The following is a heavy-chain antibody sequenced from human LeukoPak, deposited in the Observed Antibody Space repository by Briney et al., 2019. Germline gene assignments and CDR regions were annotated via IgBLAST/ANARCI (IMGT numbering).Heavy chain of an antibody. J-gene: IGHJ6*03. Sequence: SVKVSCKASGGTFSSYAISWVRQAPGQGLEWMGGIIPIFGTANYAQKFQGRVTITADKSTSTAYMELSSLRSEDTAVYYCACGDPWGIAVAGTGYYMDVWGKGTTVTVSS. V-gene: IGHV1-69*06. CDR2: IIPIFGTA. CDR1: GGTFSSYA. CDR3: ACGDPWGIAVAGTGYYMDV. D-gene: IGHD6-19*01.